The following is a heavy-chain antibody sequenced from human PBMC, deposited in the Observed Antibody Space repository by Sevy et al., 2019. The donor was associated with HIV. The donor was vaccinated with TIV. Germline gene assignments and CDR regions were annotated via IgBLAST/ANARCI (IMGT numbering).Heavy chain of an antibody. D-gene: IGHD3-10*01. J-gene: IGHJ5*01. CDR3: AKPARIGKFREDNNGMDP. V-gene: IGHV3-23*01. Sequence: GGSLRLSCAASGYTFSSYAMSWVRQAPGKGLEWVSAISGSGSSTYYADSVKGRFTISRDNSKNTLYLQMNSLRAEDMAVYYCAKPARIGKFREDNNGMDPWGQGTPVTVSS. CDR1: GYTFSSYA. CDR2: ISGSGSST.